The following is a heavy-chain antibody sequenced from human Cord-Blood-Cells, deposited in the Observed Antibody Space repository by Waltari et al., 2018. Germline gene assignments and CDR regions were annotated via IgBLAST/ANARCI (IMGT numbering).Heavy chain of an antibody. CDR2: IYYSGST. J-gene: IGHJ4*02. D-gene: IGHD4-4*01. V-gene: IGHV4-39*01. CDR3: ARRSRSNFDY. CDR1: GGSISSSSYF. Sequence: QLQLQESGPGLVKPSETLSLTCTVSGGSISSSSYFWGWIRQPPGKGLEWIGSIYYSGSTYYNPSLKSRVTISVDTSKNQFSLKLSSVTAADTAVYYCARRSRSNFDYWGQGTLVTVSS.